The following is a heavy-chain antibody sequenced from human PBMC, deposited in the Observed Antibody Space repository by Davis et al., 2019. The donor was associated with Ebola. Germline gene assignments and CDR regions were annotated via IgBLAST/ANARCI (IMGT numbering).Heavy chain of an antibody. D-gene: IGHD3-3*01. CDR2: IYPGDSDT. J-gene: IGHJ6*02. V-gene: IGHV5-51*01. Sequence: GESLKISCKGSGYSFTNYWIGWVRQMPGKGLEWMGIIYPGDSDTRYSPSFQGQVTISADKSISTAYLQWSSLKASDTAMYYCARLAYYDFWSGYQTYYYYGMDVWGQGTTVTVSS. CDR3: ARLAYYDFWSGYQTYYYYGMDV. CDR1: GYSFTNYW.